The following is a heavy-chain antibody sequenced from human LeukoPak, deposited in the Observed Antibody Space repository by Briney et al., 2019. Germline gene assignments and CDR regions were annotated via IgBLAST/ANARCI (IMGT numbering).Heavy chain of an antibody. CDR3: ASSSQYYYGSGSAIFDY. D-gene: IGHD3-10*01. Sequence: ASVKVSCKASGGTFSSYAISWVRQAPGQGLVWMGGIIPIFGTANYAQKFQGRVTITADKSTSKAYMELSSLRSEDTAVYYCASSSQYYYGSGSAIFDYWGQGTLVTVSS. J-gene: IGHJ4*02. V-gene: IGHV1-69*06. CDR1: GGTFSSYA. CDR2: IIPIFGTA.